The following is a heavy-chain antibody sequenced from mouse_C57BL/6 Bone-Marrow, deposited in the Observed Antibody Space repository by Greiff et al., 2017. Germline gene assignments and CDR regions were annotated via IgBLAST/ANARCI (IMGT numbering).Heavy chain of an antibody. CDR2: IDPSDSET. V-gene: IGHV1-52*01. CDR1: GYTFTSYW. Sequence: QVQLQQPGAELVRPGSSVKLSCKASGYTFTSYWMHWVKQRPIQGLEWIGNIDPSDSETHYNQKFKDKATLTVDKSSSTAYMQLSSLTSEDSAVYYCARGAQATGRDYWGKGTTLTVSS. CDR3: ARGAQATGRDY. D-gene: IGHD3-2*02. J-gene: IGHJ2*01.